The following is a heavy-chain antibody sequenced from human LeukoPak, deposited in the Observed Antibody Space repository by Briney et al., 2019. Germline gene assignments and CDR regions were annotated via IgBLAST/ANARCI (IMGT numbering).Heavy chain of an antibody. Sequence: GGSLRLSCAASGFTFSSYGMHWVRQAPGKGLEWVAFIRYDGSNKYYADSVKGRFTISRDNSKNTLYLQMNSLRAEDTAVYYCAKDWVHSSSSGPRFDYWGQGTLVTVSS. CDR2: IRYDGSNK. CDR1: GFTFSSYG. V-gene: IGHV3-30*02. J-gene: IGHJ4*02. CDR3: AKDWVHSSSSGPRFDY. D-gene: IGHD6-6*01.